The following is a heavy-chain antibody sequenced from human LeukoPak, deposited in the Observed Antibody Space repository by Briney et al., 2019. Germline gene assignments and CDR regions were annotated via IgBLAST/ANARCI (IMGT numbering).Heavy chain of an antibody. CDR3: ATSNGGTTVLPSA. J-gene: IGHJ5*02. Sequence: SETLSLTCTVSGGSISSYYWSWIRQPAGKGLEWIGRIYTSGSTNYNPSLKSRVTISVDTSKNQFSLELTSVTATDTALYFCATSNGGTTVLPSAWGQGTLVTVSS. D-gene: IGHD2-8*01. V-gene: IGHV4-4*07. CDR2: IYTSGST. CDR1: GGSISSYY.